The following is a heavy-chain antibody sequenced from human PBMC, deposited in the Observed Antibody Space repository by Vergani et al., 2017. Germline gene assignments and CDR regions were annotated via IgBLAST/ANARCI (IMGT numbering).Heavy chain of an antibody. CDR2: ISGSGGST. D-gene: IGHD4-17*01. Sequence: EVQLLESGGGLVQPGGSLRLSCAASGFTFSSYAMSWVRQAPGMGLEWVSAISGSGGSTYYADSVKGRFTISRDNSKNTLYLQMNSLRAEDTAVYYCATATTVKRRFDYWGQGTLVTVSS. J-gene: IGHJ4*02. CDR3: ATATTVKRRFDY. CDR1: GFTFSSYA. V-gene: IGHV3-23*01.